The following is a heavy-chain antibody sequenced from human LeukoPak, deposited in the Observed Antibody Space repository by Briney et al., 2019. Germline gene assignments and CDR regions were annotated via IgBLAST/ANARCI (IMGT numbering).Heavy chain of an antibody. CDR3: ARIQYSSGWIFDY. Sequence: SGPALVKPTQTLTLTCTFSGFSLSTSGMRVSWIRQPPGKALEWLARIDWDDDKFYSTSLKTRLTISKDTSKNQVVLTMTNMDHVDTATYYCARIQYSSGWIFDYWGQGTLVTVSS. CDR2: IDWDDDK. J-gene: IGHJ4*02. CDR1: GFSLSTSGMR. D-gene: IGHD6-19*01. V-gene: IGHV2-70*04.